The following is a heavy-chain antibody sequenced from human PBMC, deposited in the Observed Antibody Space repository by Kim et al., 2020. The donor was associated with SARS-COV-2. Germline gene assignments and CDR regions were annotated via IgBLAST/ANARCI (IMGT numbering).Heavy chain of an antibody. V-gene: IGHV3-11*04. CDR3: ASAGRNGYQNDY. Sequence: GGSLRLSCAVSGFTLSDYYMSWIRQAPGKGLEWVSYISRSSGNIYYADSVKGRFTISRDNAKNSLYLQMNSLRDEDTGVYYCASAGRNGYQNDYWGQGTLVTVSS. CDR2: ISRSSGNI. CDR1: GFTLSDYY. J-gene: IGHJ4*02. D-gene: IGHD5-12*01.